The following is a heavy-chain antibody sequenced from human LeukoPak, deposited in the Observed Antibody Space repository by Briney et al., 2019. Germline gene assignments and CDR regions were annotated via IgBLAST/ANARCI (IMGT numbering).Heavy chain of an antibody. V-gene: IGHV3-23*02. CDR1: GFTLSNYG. CDR2: ISESGGST. Sequence: GGSLRLSCAVSGFTLSNYGKSWVSQPPGRGVEWVSGISESGGSTNYDASVKGRFIISRDTSKNTVYLQMNSLRVEDTAVYFCAKRGIVIRAVILIGFHKEAYYFDYWGQGILVTVSS. J-gene: IGHJ4*02. D-gene: IGHD3-10*01. CDR3: AKRGIVIRAVILIGFHKEAYYFDY.